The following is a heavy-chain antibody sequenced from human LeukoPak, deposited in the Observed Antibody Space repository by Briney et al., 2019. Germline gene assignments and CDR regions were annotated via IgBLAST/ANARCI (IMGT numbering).Heavy chain of an antibody. D-gene: IGHD3-3*01. J-gene: IGHJ4*02. CDR1: GFTFSSYA. CDR3: AKGEYTIFGVVITYFDY. V-gene: IGHV3-23*01. CDR2: ISGSGGST. Sequence: GALRLSCAASGFTFSSYAMSWVRQAPGKGLEWVSAISGSGGSTYYADSVKGRFTISRDNSKNTLYLQMNSLRAEDTAVYYCAKGEYTIFGVVITYFDYWGQGTLVTVSS.